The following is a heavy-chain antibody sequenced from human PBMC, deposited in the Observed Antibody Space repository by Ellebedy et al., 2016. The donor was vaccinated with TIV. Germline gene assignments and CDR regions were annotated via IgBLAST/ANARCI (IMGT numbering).Heavy chain of an antibody. V-gene: IGHV1-18*01. CDR1: GYTFTSYG. CDR2: ISVYNGNT. J-gene: IGHJ5*02. CDR3: ARVAGRYWFAP. D-gene: IGHD3-9*01. Sequence: AASVKVSCKASGYTFTSYGISWARQAPGQGLEWMGWISVYNGNTNYAQKLQGRVTMTTDTSTSTAYMELRSLRSDDTAVYYCARVAGRYWFAPWGQGTLVTVSS.